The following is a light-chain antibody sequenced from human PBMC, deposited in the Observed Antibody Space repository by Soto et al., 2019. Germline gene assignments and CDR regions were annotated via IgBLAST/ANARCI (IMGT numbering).Light chain of an antibody. Sequence: DIQMIQSPSSLSASVGDSVTITCRASQGINNYLAWYQQKPGKVPVLLIYSASTLKPGIPSRFSGSGAGTDFTLTISSLQPEDFATYYCQKYDSAPRTFGQGTKVDIK. J-gene: IGKJ1*01. CDR3: QKYDSAPRT. CDR2: SAS. V-gene: IGKV1-27*01. CDR1: QGINNY.